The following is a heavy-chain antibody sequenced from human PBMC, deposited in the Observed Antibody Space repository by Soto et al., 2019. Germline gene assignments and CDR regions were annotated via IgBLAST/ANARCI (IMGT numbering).Heavy chain of an antibody. CDR1: GFTFSSYG. J-gene: IGHJ4*02. D-gene: IGHD4-17*01. CDR3: ARDPPYGDYVGFFDY. Sequence: QVQLVESGGGVVQPGRSLRLSCAASGFTFSSYGMHWVRQAPGKGLEWVAVIWYDGSNKYYADSVKGRFTISRDNSKNTLYLQMNSLRAEDTAVYYCARDPPYGDYVGFFDYWGQGTLVTVSS. V-gene: IGHV3-33*01. CDR2: IWYDGSNK.